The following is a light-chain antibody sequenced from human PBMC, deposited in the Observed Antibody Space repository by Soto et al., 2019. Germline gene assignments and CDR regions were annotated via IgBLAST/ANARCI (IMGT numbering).Light chain of an antibody. CDR1: SSDVGGYNY. CDR2: EVT. Sequence: QSALTQPPSASGSPGQSVTISCTGTSSDVGGYNYVSWYHQHPGRPPKLMIYEVTKRPLGVPDRFSGSKSGNTASLTVSGLQAEDEADYYCSSYAGSNNYVFGPGTKLTVL. J-gene: IGLJ1*01. CDR3: SSYAGSNNYV. V-gene: IGLV2-8*01.